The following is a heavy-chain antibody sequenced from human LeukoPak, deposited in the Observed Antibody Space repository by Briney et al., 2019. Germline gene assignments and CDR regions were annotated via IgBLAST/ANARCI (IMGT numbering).Heavy chain of an antibody. Sequence: SETLSLTCTVSGGSITSSSYYWGWIRQPPGKGLEWIGSIYYTGSTFYNPSLKSRVTISVDTSKNQFSLKLSSVTAADTAVYYCARGRYDSSGYYSSLFDYWGQGTLVTVSS. V-gene: IGHV4-39*07. CDR2: IYYTGST. CDR1: GGSITSSSYY. D-gene: IGHD3-22*01. CDR3: ARGRYDSSGYYSSLFDY. J-gene: IGHJ4*02.